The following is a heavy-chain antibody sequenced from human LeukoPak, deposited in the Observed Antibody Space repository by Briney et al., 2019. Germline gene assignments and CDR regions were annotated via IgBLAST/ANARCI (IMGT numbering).Heavy chain of an antibody. V-gene: IGHV4-39*07. D-gene: IGHD3-3*01. CDR2: IYYSGST. CDR3: ARALDDFWSGPHFDY. CDR1: GGSISSSSYY. J-gene: IGHJ4*02. Sequence: PSETLSLTCTVSGGSISSSSYYWGWIRQPPGKGLEWIGSIYYSGSTYYNPSLKSRVTISVDTSKNQFSLKLSSVTAADTAVYYCARALDDFWSGPHFDYWGQGTLVTVSS.